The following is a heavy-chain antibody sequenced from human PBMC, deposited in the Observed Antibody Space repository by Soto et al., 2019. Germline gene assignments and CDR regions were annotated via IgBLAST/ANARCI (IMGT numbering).Heavy chain of an antibody. CDR1: GFTFGSYA. D-gene: IGHD4-17*01. CDR2: IRRSGDST. V-gene: IGHV3-23*01. J-gene: IGHJ5*01. Sequence: GGSLRLSCAASGFTFGSYAVTWVRQAPGKGLEWVSTIRRSGDSTYYADSVKGRFTISRDNSKNTLYLQMNGLRAEDTAVYYCASHYGDYPNWFDSWGQGTLVTVSS. CDR3: ASHYGDYPNWFDS.